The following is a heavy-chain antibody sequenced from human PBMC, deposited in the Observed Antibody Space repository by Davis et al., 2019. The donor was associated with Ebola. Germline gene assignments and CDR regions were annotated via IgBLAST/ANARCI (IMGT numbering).Heavy chain of an antibody. CDR2: IYHSGST. CDR1: GGSISSDNW. D-gene: IGHD6-13*01. V-gene: IGHV4-4*02. J-gene: IGHJ4*02. Sequence: GSLRLSCDVSGGSISSDNWWNWVRQPPGKGLEWIGEIYHSGSTNYNPSLKSRVTISVDTSKNQFSLKLSSVTAADTAVYYCAREKHSSSWYNSYFDYWGQGTLVTVSS. CDR3: AREKHSSSWYNSYFDY.